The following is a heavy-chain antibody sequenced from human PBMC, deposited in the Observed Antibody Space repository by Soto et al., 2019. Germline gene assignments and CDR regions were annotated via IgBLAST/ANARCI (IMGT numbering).Heavy chain of an antibody. Sequence: EVQLVESGGGLVQPGGSLRLSCAASGFTFSDFWLHWVRQAPEKGLVWVSRIKSDGGSANYADSVKGRFTIFRDNAKNTVYLQMDSLRAEYTAVYYCARGAKGAYYVDVWGKGTTVTVSS. J-gene: IGHJ6*03. CDR2: IKSDGGSA. CDR1: GFTFSDFW. CDR3: ARGAKGAYYVDV. V-gene: IGHV3-74*01. D-gene: IGHD2-21*01.